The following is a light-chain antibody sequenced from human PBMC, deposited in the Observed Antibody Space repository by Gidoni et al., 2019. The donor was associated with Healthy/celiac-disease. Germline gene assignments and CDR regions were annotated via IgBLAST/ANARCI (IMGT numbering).Light chain of an antibody. CDR2: DAS. J-gene: IGKJ2*03. Sequence: EMVMTQSPATLSVSPGERATLSCRASQSVSSNLAWYQRKPGQAPRLLIYDASTRATGIPARFSGSGSGTEFTLTISSLQSEDFAVYYCQQYNNWPPYSFGQGTKLEIK. V-gene: IGKV3-15*01. CDR3: QQYNNWPPYS. CDR1: QSVSSN.